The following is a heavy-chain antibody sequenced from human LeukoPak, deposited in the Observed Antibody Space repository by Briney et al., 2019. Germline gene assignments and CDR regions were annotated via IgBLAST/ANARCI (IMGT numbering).Heavy chain of an antibody. D-gene: IGHD2-2*01. CDR2: ISSSGSTI. J-gene: IGHJ4*02. CDR1: GFTFSSYE. CDR3: ALDWGCSSTSCYYFDY. Sequence: GGSLRLSCAASGFTFSSYEMNWVRQAPGKGLEWVSYISSSGSTIYYADSVKGRFTISRDNAKNSLYLQMNSLRAEDTAVYYCALDWGCSSTSCYYFDYWGQGTLVTVSS. V-gene: IGHV3-48*03.